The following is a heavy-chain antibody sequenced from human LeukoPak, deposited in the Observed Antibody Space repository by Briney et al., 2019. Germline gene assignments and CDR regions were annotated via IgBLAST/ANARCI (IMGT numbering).Heavy chain of an antibody. Sequence: SQTLSLTCAISGDSVSSNSAAWNWIRQSPSRGLEWLGRTYYRSKWYNDYAVSVKSRITINPDTSKNQFSLKLSSVTAADTAVYYCARGRIQNWNDAYYYGMDVWGQGTTVTVSS. D-gene: IGHD1-1*01. V-gene: IGHV6-1*01. J-gene: IGHJ6*02. CDR2: TYYRSKWYN. CDR3: ARGRIQNWNDAYYYGMDV. CDR1: GDSVSSNSAA.